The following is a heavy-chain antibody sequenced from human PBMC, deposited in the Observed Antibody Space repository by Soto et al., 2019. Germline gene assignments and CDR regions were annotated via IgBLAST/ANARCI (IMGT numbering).Heavy chain of an antibody. CDR2: INPNSGGT. Sequence: GASVKVSCKASGYTFTAYYMHWVRQAPGQGLEWMGWINPNSGGTNYAQKFQGRVTMTRDTSISTAYMELSRLRSDDTAVYYCARSSKRPYYYDSSGYCLAYWGQGTLVTVSS. V-gene: IGHV1-2*02. CDR3: ARSSKRPYYYDSSGYCLAY. J-gene: IGHJ4*02. CDR1: GYTFTAYY. D-gene: IGHD3-22*01.